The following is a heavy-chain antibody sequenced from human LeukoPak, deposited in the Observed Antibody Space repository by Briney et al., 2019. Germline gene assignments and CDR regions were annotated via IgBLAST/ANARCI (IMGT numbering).Heavy chain of an antibody. CDR2: IIPIFGTA. J-gene: IGHJ4*02. Sequence: ASVKVSCKASGYTFTSYGISWVRQAPGQGLEWMGGIIPIFGTANYAQKFQGRVTITADESTSTAYMELSSLRSEDTAVYYCARDSLSTSLFDYWGQGTLVTVSS. V-gene: IGHV1-69*13. CDR3: ARDSLSTSLFDY. CDR1: GYTFTSYG.